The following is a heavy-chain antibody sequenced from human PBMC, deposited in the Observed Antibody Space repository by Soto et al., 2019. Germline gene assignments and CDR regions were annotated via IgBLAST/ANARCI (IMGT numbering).Heavy chain of an antibody. CDR1: GGSFSGYY. CDR2: INHSGST. V-gene: IGHV4-34*01. Sequence: QVQLQQWGAGLLKPSETLSLTCAVYGGSFSGYYWSWIRQPPGKGLEWIGEINHSGSTNYNPSLKSRVTISVDTSKNQFSLKLSSVTAADTAVYYCARVRLYDYVWGSYRSTNYFDYWGQGTLVTVSS. CDR3: ARVRLYDYVWGSYRSTNYFDY. J-gene: IGHJ4*02. D-gene: IGHD3-16*02.